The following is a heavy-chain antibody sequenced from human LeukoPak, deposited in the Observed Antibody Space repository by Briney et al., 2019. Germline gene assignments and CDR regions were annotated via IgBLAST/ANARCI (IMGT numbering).Heavy chain of an antibody. CDR1: GYTFTGYY. D-gene: IGHD5-24*01. CDR3: ARAGGDGYNTDAFDI. V-gene: IGHV1-69*04. J-gene: IGHJ3*02. CDR2: IIPILGIA. Sequence: SVKVSCKASGYTFTGYYMHWVRQAPGQGLEWMGRIIPILGIANYAQKFQGRVTITADKSTSTAYMELSGLRSEDTAVYYCARAGGDGYNTDAFDIWGQGTMVTVSS.